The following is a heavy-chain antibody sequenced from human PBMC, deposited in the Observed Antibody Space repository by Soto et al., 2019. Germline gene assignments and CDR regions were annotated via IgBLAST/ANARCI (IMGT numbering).Heavy chain of an antibody. Sequence: QVQLVQSGAEVKKPGASVKVSCKASGGTFSSYAISWVRQAPGQGLEWMGGIIPIFCTANDAQKFQGSVTITADASTSTAYMELSSLRSEDTAVYYCARDWGLYCSSTSCYGSSYSYYGMDVWGQGTTVTVS. V-gene: IGHV1-69*01. CDR1: GGTFSSYA. D-gene: IGHD2-2*01. CDR3: ARDWGLYCSSTSCYGSSYSYYGMDV. CDR2: IIPIFCTA. J-gene: IGHJ6*02.